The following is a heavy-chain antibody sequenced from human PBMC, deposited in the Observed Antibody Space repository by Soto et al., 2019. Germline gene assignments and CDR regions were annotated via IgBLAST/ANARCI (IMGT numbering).Heavy chain of an antibody. J-gene: IGHJ6*02. CDR1: GGTFSSYA. V-gene: IGHV1-69*13. D-gene: IGHD2-8*01. Sequence: SVKVSCKASGGTFSSYAISWVRQAPGQGLEWMGGIIPIFGTANYAQKFQGRVTITADESTSTAYMELSSLRSEDTAVYYCASVLWTNGVHYYGTDVSGQGTTVNVSS. CDR2: IIPIFGTA. CDR3: ASVLWTNGVHYYGTDV.